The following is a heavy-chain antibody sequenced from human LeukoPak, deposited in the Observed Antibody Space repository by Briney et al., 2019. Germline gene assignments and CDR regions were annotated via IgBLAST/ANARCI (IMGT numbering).Heavy chain of an antibody. D-gene: IGHD3-22*01. CDR3: AKGRNYYDCGGYDAFDI. CDR1: GFTFVDYA. V-gene: IGHV3-9*01. J-gene: IGHJ3*02. Sequence: GGSLRLSCAASGFTFVDYAMHWVRQAPGKGLEWVSGISWNRGSIGYADSVKGRFTISRDNAKNYLYLQINSLRAEDTALYYCAKGRNYYDCGGYDAFDIWGQGTMVTVSS. CDR2: ISWNRGSI.